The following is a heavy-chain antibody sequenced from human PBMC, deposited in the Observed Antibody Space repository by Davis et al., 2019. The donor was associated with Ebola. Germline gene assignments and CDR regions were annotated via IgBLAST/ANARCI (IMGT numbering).Heavy chain of an antibody. D-gene: IGHD3-10*01. J-gene: IGHJ6*03. V-gene: IGHV1-2*02. Sequence: ASVKVSCKASGYTFTSYAMHWVRQAPGQRLEWMGWINPNSGGTNYAQKFQGRVTMTRDTSISTAYMELSRLRSEDTAVYYCARDRVRDYMDVWGKGTTVTVSS. CDR2: INPNSGGT. CDR1: GYTFTSYA. CDR3: ARDRVRDYMDV.